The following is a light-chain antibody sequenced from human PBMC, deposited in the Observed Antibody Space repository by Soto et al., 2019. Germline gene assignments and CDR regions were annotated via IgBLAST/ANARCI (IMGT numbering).Light chain of an antibody. V-gene: IGLV2-8*01. Sequence: QSALTQPPSASGSPGQSVTISCTGTSSDVGGYNYVSWYLQHPGKAPKLMIYEVSKRPSGVPDRFSGSKSGNTASLTVSGRQAEDEADYYCSSYAGSNNLVFGGGTKLTVL. J-gene: IGLJ2*01. CDR1: SSDVGGYNY. CDR2: EVS. CDR3: SSYAGSNNLV.